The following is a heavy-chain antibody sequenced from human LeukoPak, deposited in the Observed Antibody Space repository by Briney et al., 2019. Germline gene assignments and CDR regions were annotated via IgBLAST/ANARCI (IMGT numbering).Heavy chain of an antibody. J-gene: IGHJ5*02. V-gene: IGHV1-69*06. D-gene: IGHD6-13*01. Sequence: VASVKVSCKASGGTFSSYAISWVRHAPGQGLEWMGGIIPIFGTANYAQKFQGRVTITADKSTSTAYMELSSLRSEDTAVYYCARGRPTTSIAAAGVNWFDPWGQGTLVTVSS. CDR1: GGTFSSYA. CDR2: IIPIFGTA. CDR3: ARGRPTTSIAAAGVNWFDP.